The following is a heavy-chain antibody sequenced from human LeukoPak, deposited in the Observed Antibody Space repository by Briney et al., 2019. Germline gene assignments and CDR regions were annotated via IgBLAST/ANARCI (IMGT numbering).Heavy chain of an antibody. D-gene: IGHD6-19*01. V-gene: IGHV3-74*01. CDR2: INTDGTVT. CDR1: EFTFSKSW. Sequence: PGGPLNLSWAPSEFTFSKSWMLWFRQAPGKGLESVSRINTDGTVTTYADSVKGRFTVSRDNADNTMFLQMNSVRDEDTAVYYCATKQWLAPPPDSWGQGTPVTVSS. J-gene: IGHJ4*02. CDR3: ATKQWLAPPPDS.